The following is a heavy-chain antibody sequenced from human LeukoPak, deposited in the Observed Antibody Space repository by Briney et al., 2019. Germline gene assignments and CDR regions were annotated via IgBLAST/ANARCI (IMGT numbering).Heavy chain of an antibody. Sequence: GGSLRLSCAASGFTFSSYAMSWVRQAPGKGLEWVSAISGSGGSTYYADSVKGRFTISRDNSKNTLYLQMNSLRAEDTAVYYCAKLSNRYCSSTSCYAFDIWGQGTMVTVSS. CDR2: ISGSGGST. V-gene: IGHV3-23*01. D-gene: IGHD2-2*01. CDR1: GFTFSSYA. CDR3: AKLSNRYCSSTSCYAFDI. J-gene: IGHJ3*02.